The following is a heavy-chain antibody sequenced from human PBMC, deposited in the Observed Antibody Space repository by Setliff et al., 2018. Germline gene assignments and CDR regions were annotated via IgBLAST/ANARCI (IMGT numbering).Heavy chain of an antibody. Sequence: SETLSLTCTVSGDSISGDYWSWIRQPPAKGLEWIGFIHYSGSTNYNPSLKGRVTIALDTPKNQFSLRLSSVTAADTAVYYCARGAGEYSGNYYRWGQGALVTVSS. CDR2: IHYSGST. CDR1: GDSISGDY. D-gene: IGHD1-26*01. CDR3: ARGAGEYSGNYYR. V-gene: IGHV4-59*01. J-gene: IGHJ5*02.